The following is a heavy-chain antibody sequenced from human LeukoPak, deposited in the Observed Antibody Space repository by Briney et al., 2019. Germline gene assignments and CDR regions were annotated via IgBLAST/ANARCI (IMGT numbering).Heavy chain of an antibody. J-gene: IGHJ3*02. CDR2: IYTSGST. CDR1: GGSISSYY. V-gene: IGHV4-4*07. Sequence: SETLSPTCTVSGGSISSYYWSWIRQPAGKGLEWIGRIYTSGSTNYNPSLKSRVTMSVDTSKNQFSLKLSSVTAADTAVYYCAKGEWSLEAFDIWGQGTMVTVSS. D-gene: IGHD3-3*01. CDR3: AKGEWSLEAFDI.